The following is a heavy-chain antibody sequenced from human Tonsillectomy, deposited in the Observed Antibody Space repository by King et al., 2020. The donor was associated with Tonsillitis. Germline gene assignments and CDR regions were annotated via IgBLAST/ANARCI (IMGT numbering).Heavy chain of an antibody. CDR2: IYYSGST. CDR1: GGSISSGGYY. V-gene: IGHV4-31*03. J-gene: IGHJ5*02. CDR3: ARDLSSSVGLVSRSWFDP. D-gene: IGHD6-13*01. Sequence: QLQESGPGLVKPSQTLSLTCTVSGGSISSGGYYWSWIRQHPGKGLEWIGYIYYSGSTYYNPSLKSRVTISVDTSKNQFSLRLSSVTAADTAVYYCARDLSSSVGLVSRSWFDPWGQGTLVTVSS.